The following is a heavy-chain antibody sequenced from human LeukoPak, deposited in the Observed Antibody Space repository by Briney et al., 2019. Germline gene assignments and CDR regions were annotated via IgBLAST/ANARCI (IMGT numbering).Heavy chain of an antibody. D-gene: IGHD5-12*01. J-gene: IGHJ4*02. V-gene: IGHV3-7*01. CDR1: GFTFSSYW. CDR2: IKQDGSEE. CDR3: ARVGRWLRFLFDY. Sequence: GGSLRLSCAASGFTFSSYWMSWVRQAPGKGLEWVANIKQDGSEEYYVDSVKGRFTISRDNAKNSLYLQMNSLRAEDTAVYYCARVGRWLRFLFDYWGQGTLVTVSS.